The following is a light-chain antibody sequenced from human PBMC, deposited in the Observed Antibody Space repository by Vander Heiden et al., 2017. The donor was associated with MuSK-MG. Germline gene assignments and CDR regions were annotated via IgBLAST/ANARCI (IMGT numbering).Light chain of an antibody. CDR1: QSVSSSY. V-gene: IGKV3-20*01. Sequence: EIALTQSPGTPSLSPGERATLSCRASQSVSSSYLAWYQQKPGQAPRLLIYGASSRATGIPDRFSGSGSGTDFTLTISRLEPEDFAVYYCQQDGSSTGTFGQGTKVEIK. CDR2: GAS. J-gene: IGKJ1*01. CDR3: QQDGSSTGT.